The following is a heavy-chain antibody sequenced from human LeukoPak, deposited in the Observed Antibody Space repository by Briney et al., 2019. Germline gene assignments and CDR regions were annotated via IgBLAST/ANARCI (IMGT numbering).Heavy chain of an antibody. Sequence: PSETLSLTCTVSGGSISSSSYYWGWIRQPPGKGLEWIGYIYYSGSTNYNPSLKSRVTISVDTSKNQFSLKLSSVTAADTAVYYCARHSRIAAPSWFDPWGQGTLVTVSS. CDR2: IYYSGST. J-gene: IGHJ5*02. D-gene: IGHD6-6*01. V-gene: IGHV4-61*05. CDR1: GGSISSSSYY. CDR3: ARHSRIAAPSWFDP.